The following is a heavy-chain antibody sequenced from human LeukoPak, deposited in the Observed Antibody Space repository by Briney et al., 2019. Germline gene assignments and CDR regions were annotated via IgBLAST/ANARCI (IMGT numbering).Heavy chain of an antibody. V-gene: IGHV3-72*01. CDR3: ARVYSSSWSGSYFDY. J-gene: IGHJ4*02. Sequence: AGGSLRLSCAASGFTFSDHYMDWVRQAPGKGLEWVGRTRNKANSYTTEYAASVKSRFTISRDDSQNSLYLQMNSLKTEDTAVYYCARVYSSSWSGSYFDYWGQGTLVTVSS. CDR1: GFTFSDHY. D-gene: IGHD6-13*01. CDR2: TRNKANSYTT.